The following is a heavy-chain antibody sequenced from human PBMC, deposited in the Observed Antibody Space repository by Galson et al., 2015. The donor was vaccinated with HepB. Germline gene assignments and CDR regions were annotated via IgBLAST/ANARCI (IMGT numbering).Heavy chain of an antibody. J-gene: IGHJ2*01. D-gene: IGHD3-10*01. V-gene: IGHV3-48*02. CDR2: ISSTGTTM. CDR3: ARVYFGSGSSSAYWYFDL. Sequence: SLRLSCAASGFTFSSYTMNWVRQAPGEGLESVSYISSTGTTMYYAESAKGRFTISRDNAQNSLYLQMNSLRDEDTAVYYCARVYFGSGSSSAYWYFDLWGRGALVTVSS. CDR1: GFTFSSYT.